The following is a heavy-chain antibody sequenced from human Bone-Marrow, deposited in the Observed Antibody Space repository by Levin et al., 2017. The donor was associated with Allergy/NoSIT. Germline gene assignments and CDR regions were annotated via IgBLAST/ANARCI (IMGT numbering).Heavy chain of an antibody. V-gene: IGHV7-4-1*01. Sequence: ASVKVSCKASGYTFTSYAMNWVRQAPGQGLEWMGWINTNTGNPTYAQGFTGRFVFSLDTSVSTAYLQICSLKAEDTAVYYCARGGPLIVVVSGLPPPLNWFDPWGQGTLVTVSS. D-gene: IGHD3-22*01. CDR1: GYTFTSYA. CDR2: INTNTGNP. J-gene: IGHJ5*02. CDR3: ARGGPLIVVVSGLPPPLNWFDP.